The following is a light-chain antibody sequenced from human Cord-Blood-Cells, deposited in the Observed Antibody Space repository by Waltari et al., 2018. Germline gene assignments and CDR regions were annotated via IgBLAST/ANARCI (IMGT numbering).Light chain of an antibody. J-gene: IGLJ1*01. CDR1: SSDVGGYNY. CDR3: SSYTSSSTYV. V-gene: IGLV2-14*01. Sequence: QSALTPPASVSGSPGQSITIPCTGTSSDVGGYNYVSWYQQPPGKAPTLMIYDVSNRPSGVSNRFSGSKSGNTASLTISGLQAEDEADYYCSSYTSSSTYVFGTGTKVTVL. CDR2: DVS.